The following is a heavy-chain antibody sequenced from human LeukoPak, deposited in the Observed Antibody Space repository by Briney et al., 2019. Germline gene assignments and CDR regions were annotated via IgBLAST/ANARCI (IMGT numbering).Heavy chain of an antibody. CDR1: GFTFSNAW. D-gene: IGHD2-15*01. CDR3: TTDVVVVAATPFDY. J-gene: IGHJ4*02. Sequence: PGGSLRLSCAASGFTFSNAWMSWVRQAPGKGLEWVGRIKSKTDGGTTDYAAPVKGRFTISRDDSKSTLYLQMNSLKTEDTAVYYCTTDVVVVAATPFDYWGQGTLVTVSS. CDR2: IKSKTDGGTT. V-gene: IGHV3-15*01.